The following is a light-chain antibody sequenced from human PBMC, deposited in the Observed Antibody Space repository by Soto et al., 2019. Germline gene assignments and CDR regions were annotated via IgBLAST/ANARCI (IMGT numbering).Light chain of an antibody. CDR1: QSVSSSY. CDR3: QQYGSSPLT. V-gene: IGKV3-20*01. Sequence: EIVLTQSPGTLSLSPGERATLSCRASQSVSSSYLAWYQQKPGQAPRLLIYGASSRATGIPDRFSGSGSGTDVTLTISRLEPEDLAVYDCQQYGSSPLTFGGGTKVDIK. J-gene: IGKJ4*01. CDR2: GAS.